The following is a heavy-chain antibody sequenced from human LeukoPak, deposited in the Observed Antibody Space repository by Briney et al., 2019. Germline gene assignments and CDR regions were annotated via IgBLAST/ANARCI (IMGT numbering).Heavy chain of an antibody. CDR3: ARGYGDPFDY. Sequence: SETLSLACAVSGYSISSSNWWGWIRQPPGKGLEWIGYIYYSGSIYYNPSLKSRVTISVDTSKNQFSPKLSSVTAADTAVYYCARGYGDPFDYWGQGTLVTVSS. V-gene: IGHV4-28*05. J-gene: IGHJ4*02. CDR1: GYSISSSNW. CDR2: IYYSGSI. D-gene: IGHD4-17*01.